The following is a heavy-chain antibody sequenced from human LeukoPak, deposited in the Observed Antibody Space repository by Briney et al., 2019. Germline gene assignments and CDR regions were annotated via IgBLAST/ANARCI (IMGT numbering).Heavy chain of an antibody. CDR2: INHSGST. Sequence: SETLSLACAVYGGSFSDYRWSWIRQPPGKGLEWIGEINHSGSTNYNPSLKSRVTISVDTSKKQFSLKLTSVTAADTAVYYCARRVTTRLPFRYWGQGTLVTVSS. D-gene: IGHD4-17*01. V-gene: IGHV4-34*01. CDR1: GGSFSDYR. CDR3: ARRVTTRLPFRY. J-gene: IGHJ4*02.